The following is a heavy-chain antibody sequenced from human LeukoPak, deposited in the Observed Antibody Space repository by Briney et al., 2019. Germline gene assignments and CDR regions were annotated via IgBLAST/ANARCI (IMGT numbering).Heavy chain of an antibody. Sequence: GGSLRLSCAASGFTVSSNYMSWVRQAPGKGLEWVSVIYSGSSSTYYTDSVKGRFTISRHNSKDTLYLQMNSLRAEDTAVYYCARVGSGWYDFDYWGQGTLVTVSS. CDR2: IYSGSSST. CDR3: ARVGSGWYDFDY. J-gene: IGHJ4*02. D-gene: IGHD6-19*01. V-gene: IGHV3-53*04. CDR1: GFTVSSNY.